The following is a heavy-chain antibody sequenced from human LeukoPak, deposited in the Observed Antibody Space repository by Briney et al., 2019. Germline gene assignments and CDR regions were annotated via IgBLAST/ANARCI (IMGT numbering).Heavy chain of an antibody. J-gene: IGHJ4*02. D-gene: IGHD6-6*01. CDR3: ARVGVAARPYGDFDY. Sequence: SETLSLTCTVSGGSISSRSYYWSWIRQPAGKGLEWIGRIYTSGSTTYNPSLKSRVTISVDTSKNQFSLKLSSVTAADTAVYYCARVGVAARPYGDFDYWGQGTLVTVS. CDR1: GGSISSRSYY. V-gene: IGHV4-61*02. CDR2: IYTSGST.